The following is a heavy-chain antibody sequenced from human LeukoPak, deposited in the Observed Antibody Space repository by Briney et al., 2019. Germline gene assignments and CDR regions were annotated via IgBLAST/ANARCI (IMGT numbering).Heavy chain of an antibody. Sequence: SETLSLTCTVSSGSINDYYWSWVRQPAGKGLEWLGRIYSSGSTTYNPSLKSRITMSVDTSKNQFSLKMTSVTAADTAVYYCARLNLNNRPLIDYWGRGTLVTVSS. CDR3: ARLNLNNRPLIDY. CDR2: IYSSGST. V-gene: IGHV4-4*07. D-gene: IGHD1-14*01. CDR1: SGSINDYY. J-gene: IGHJ4*02.